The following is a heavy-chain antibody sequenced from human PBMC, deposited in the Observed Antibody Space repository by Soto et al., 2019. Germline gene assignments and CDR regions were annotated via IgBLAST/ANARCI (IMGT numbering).Heavy chain of an antibody. CDR1: GYTFTSYY. CDR3: ARGPYDYGDQKYFDY. V-gene: IGHV1-46*01. J-gene: IGHJ4*02. CDR2: INPSGGST. D-gene: IGHD4-17*01. Sequence: QVQLVQSGAEVKKPGASVKVSCKASGYTFTSYYMHWVRQAPGQGLEWMGIINPSGGSTSYAQKFQGRVTMTRDTSTSTVYMELSRLRSEDTAVYYCARGPYDYGDQKYFDYWGQGTLVTVSS.